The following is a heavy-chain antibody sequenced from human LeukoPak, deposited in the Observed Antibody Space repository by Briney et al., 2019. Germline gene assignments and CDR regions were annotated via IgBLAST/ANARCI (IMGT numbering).Heavy chain of an antibody. Sequence: SETLSLTCTVSGGSLSSSSYYWGWIRQPPGTGLEWIGSIYYSGSTYYNPSPKSRVTISVDTSKNQFSLKLSSVTAADTAVYYCASGGNSDYWGQGTLVTVSS. CDR3: ASGGNSDY. V-gene: IGHV4-39*01. J-gene: IGHJ4*02. D-gene: IGHD4-23*01. CDR2: IYYSGST. CDR1: GGSLSSSSYY.